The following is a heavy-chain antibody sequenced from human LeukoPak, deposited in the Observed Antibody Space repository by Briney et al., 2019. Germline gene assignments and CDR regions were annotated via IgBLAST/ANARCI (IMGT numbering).Heavy chain of an antibody. Sequence: SGPALVKPTQTLTLTCTFSGFSLSTSGVCVSWIRQPPGKALEWLARIDWDDDKYYSTSLKTRLTISKDTSKNQVVLTMTSMDPVDTATYYCARIWLTRSYYFDYWGQGTLVTVSS. J-gene: IGHJ4*02. CDR2: IDWDDDK. CDR1: GFSLSTSGVC. D-gene: IGHD5-12*01. V-gene: IGHV2-70*11. CDR3: ARIWLTRSYYFDY.